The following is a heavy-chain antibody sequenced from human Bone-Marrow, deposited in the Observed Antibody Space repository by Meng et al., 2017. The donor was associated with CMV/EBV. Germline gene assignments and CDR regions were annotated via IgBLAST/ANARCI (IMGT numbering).Heavy chain of an antibody. CDR1: GYTFTSYG. CDR3: ARVRETVPPRFDP. CDR2: ISAYNGNI. V-gene: IGHV1-18*01. D-gene: IGHD4-17*01. Sequence: CKGSGYTFTSYGISWVRQAPGQGLEWMGWISAYNGNINYAQKLQGRVTMTTDTSTSTAYMELRSLRSDDTAVYYCARVRETVPPRFDPWGQGTLVTVSS. J-gene: IGHJ5*02.